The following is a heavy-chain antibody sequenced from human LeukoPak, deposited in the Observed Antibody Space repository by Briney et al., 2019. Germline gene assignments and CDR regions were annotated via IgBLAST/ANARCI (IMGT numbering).Heavy chain of an antibody. Sequence: PGGSLRLSCAASGFTFSSYGMHWVRQAPGKGLEWVAVISYDGSNKYYADSVKGRFTISRDNSKNTLYLQTNSLRAEDTAVYYCAKDRYDSSGYYFFFDYWGQGTLVTVSS. CDR2: ISYDGSNK. V-gene: IGHV3-30*18. CDR1: GFTFSSYG. D-gene: IGHD3-22*01. CDR3: AKDRYDSSGYYFFFDY. J-gene: IGHJ4*02.